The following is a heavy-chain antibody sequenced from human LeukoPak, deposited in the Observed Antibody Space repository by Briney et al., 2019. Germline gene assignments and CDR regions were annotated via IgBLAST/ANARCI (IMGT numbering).Heavy chain of an antibody. D-gene: IGHD6-6*01. Sequence: ASVKVSCKASGYTFTSYGISWGRQAPGQGLEWMGWISAYNGSTNYAQKLQGRGTMTTDTSTSTAYLELRRLRSDDTAVYYCARESIAACPFDYWGQGTLVTVSS. CDR1: GYTFTSYG. J-gene: IGHJ4*02. CDR3: ARESIAACPFDY. V-gene: IGHV1-18*01. CDR2: ISAYNGST.